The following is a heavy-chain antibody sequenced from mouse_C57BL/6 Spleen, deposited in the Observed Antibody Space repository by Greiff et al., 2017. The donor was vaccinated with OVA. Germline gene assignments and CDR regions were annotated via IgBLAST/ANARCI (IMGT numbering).Heavy chain of an antibody. Sequence: QVQLQQSGPELVKPGASVKISCKASGYAFSSSWMNWVKQRPGKGLEWIGRIYPGDGDTNYNGKFKGKATLTADKSSSTAYMQLSSLTSEDSAVYFCARDYYGSSYLAYWGQGTLVTVSA. D-gene: IGHD1-1*01. V-gene: IGHV1-82*01. CDR1: GYAFSSSW. J-gene: IGHJ3*01. CDR3: ARDYYGSSYLAY. CDR2: IYPGDGDT.